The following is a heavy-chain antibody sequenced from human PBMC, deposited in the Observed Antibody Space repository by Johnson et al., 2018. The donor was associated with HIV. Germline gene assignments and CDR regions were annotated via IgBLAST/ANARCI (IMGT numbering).Heavy chain of an antibody. CDR2: ISYDGSNK. CDR1: GFTFSSYA. J-gene: IGHJ3*02. D-gene: IGHD3-16*01. CDR3: ALVLGALPGAFDI. Sequence: QVQLVESGGGVVQPGRSLRLSCAASGFTFSSYAIHWVRQAPAKGLEWVAVISYDGSNKYYADSVKGRFTISRDNSKNTLYLQMNSLRAEDTAVYYCALVLGALPGAFDIWGQGTLVTVSS. V-gene: IGHV3-30*04.